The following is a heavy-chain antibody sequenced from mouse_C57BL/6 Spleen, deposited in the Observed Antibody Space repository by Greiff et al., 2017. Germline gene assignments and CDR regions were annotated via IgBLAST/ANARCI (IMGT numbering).Heavy chain of an antibody. Sequence: EVKVEESGGGLVKPGGSLKLSCAASGFTFSSYAMSWVRQTPEKRLEWVATISDGGSYTYYPDNVKGRFTISRDNAKNNLYLQMSHLKSEDTAMYYCARDRDYESPFAYWGQGTLVTVSA. D-gene: IGHD2-4*01. CDR2: ISDGGSYT. CDR3: ARDRDYESPFAY. V-gene: IGHV5-4*01. CDR1: GFTFSSYA. J-gene: IGHJ3*01.